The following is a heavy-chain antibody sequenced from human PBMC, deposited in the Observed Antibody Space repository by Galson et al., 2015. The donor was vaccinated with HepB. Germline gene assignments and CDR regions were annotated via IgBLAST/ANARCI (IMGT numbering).Heavy chain of an antibody. D-gene: IGHD2-15*01. CDR2: ILNDGSTK. CDR3: GKGGYCRGGTCAGANYYGMDV. Sequence: SLRLSCAASGFSFSDYDMHWVRQAPGKGLEWVAGILNDGSTKYYLHSVNGRFAISRDNSKDTLYMQMNSLRAEDTALYYCGKGGYCRGGTCAGANYYGMDVWGQGTTVTVSS. CDR1: GFSFSDYD. J-gene: IGHJ6*02. V-gene: IGHV3-30*18.